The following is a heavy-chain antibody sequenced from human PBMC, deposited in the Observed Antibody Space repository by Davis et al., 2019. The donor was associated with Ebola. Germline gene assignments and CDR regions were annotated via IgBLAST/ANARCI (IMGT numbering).Heavy chain of an antibody. D-gene: IGHD1-14*01. CDR1: GFMIDSYD. J-gene: IGHJ4*02. Sequence: GGSLRLSCGASGFMIDSYDMHWVRQAPGKGLEWIAVTSYNGNVKYNADSVKGRFTVSRDNYRNTVFLQLNSLAPDDAAIYFCASDPGGREIEYWGQGTLVTVSS. CDR3: ASDPGGREIEY. CDR2: TSYNGNVK. V-gene: IGHV3-30*03.